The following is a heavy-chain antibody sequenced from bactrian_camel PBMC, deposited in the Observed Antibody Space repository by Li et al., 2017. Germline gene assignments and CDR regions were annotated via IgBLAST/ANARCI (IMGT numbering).Heavy chain of an antibody. V-gene: IGHV3S53*01. J-gene: IGHJ6*01. Sequence: HVQLVESGGGSVQAGGSLRLSCAVSGATVNSACMAWFRQGSGQEREGVVGSSTSGSTYYADSVKGRFTISQDNAENTVYLQMNSLKPEDTAIYYCAADRGPRPMGWIPAGDFGFGWWGQGTQVTVS. CDR3: AADRGPRPMGWIPAGDFGFGW. D-gene: IGHD5*01. CDR1: GATVNSAC. CDR2: SSTSGST.